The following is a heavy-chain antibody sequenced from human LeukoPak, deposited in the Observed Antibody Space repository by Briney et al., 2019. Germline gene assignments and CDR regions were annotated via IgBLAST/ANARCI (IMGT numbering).Heavy chain of an antibody. D-gene: IGHD2-15*01. Sequence: PGRSLRLSCAASGFSFSSYGMHWVRQAPGKGLEWVALISHDGTNKYHADSVKGRFTISRDNSKNTLYLQMDSLTADDTAVYNCAKVGCSGGSCHARRPYYYYGMDVWGQGTTVTVSS. J-gene: IGHJ6*02. CDR1: GFSFSSYG. CDR2: ISHDGTNK. V-gene: IGHV3-30*18. CDR3: AKVGCSGGSCHARRPYYYYGMDV.